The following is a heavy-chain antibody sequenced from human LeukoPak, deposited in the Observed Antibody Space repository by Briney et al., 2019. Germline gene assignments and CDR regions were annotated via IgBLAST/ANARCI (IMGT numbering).Heavy chain of an antibody. CDR3: AGGRDCSGGSCYSYYYYMDV. CDR2: ISGSGGST. D-gene: IGHD2-15*01. J-gene: IGHJ6*03. V-gene: IGHV3-23*01. Sequence: PGGSLRLSCAASGFTFSSYAMSWVRQAPGKGLEWVSAISGSGGSTYYADSVKGRFTISRDNSKNTLYLQMNSLRAEDTAVYYCAGGRDCSGGSCYSYYYYMDVWGKGTTVTVSS. CDR1: GFTFSSYA.